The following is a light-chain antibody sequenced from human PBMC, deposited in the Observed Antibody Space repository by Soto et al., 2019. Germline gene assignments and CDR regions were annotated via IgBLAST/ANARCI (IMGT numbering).Light chain of an antibody. CDR3: CSYAGSYSGV. V-gene: IGLV2-11*01. CDR1: SSDVGAYNY. Sequence: QSALTQPRSVSGSPGQSVTISCTGTSSDVGAYNYVSWYQHHPGKAPKVMIYDVSERPSGVPDRFSGSKSDNKASLTISGVRAEDEADYYCCSYAGSYSGVFGGGTKLTVL. CDR2: DVS. J-gene: IGLJ3*02.